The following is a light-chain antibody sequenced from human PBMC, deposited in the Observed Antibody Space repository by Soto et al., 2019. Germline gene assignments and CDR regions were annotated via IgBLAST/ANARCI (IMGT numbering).Light chain of an antibody. CDR2: GNR. V-gene: IGLV1-40*01. CDR1: SSNLGAGYD. J-gene: IGLJ1*01. CDR3: CSYAGSYTYV. Sequence: QPVLTQPPSVSGAPGQRVTISCTGNSSNLGAGYDVHWYRQLPGAAPKLVIFGNRNRPSGVPERFSGSKSGTSASLAITGLQAEDEADYYCCSYAGSYTYVFGTGTKLTVL.